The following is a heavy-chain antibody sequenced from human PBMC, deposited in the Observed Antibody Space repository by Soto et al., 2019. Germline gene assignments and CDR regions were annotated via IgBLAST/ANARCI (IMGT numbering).Heavy chain of an antibody. CDR1: GGTFSKYS. V-gene: IGHV1-69*06. CDR3: AIKSCGKGSSSYSRHYYGMDV. J-gene: IGHJ6*02. Sequence: QVRLVQSGAEVKKPGSSVKVSCKVSGGTFSKYSLSWVRQTPGQGLEWMGGITPFVDTSNYAQRFLGRVTITSENSTKPAFWEGGGLKSEATSLYYFAIKSCGKGSSSYSRHYYGMDVWGQGTTVTVSS. D-gene: IGHD2-21*01. CDR2: ITPFVDTS.